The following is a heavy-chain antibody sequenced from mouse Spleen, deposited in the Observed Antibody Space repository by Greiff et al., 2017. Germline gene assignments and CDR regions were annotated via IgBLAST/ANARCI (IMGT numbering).Heavy chain of an antibody. J-gene: IGHJ3*01. CDR2: ISSGGSYT. Sequence: EVQVVESGGDLVKPGGSLKLSCAASGFTFSSYGMSWVRQTPDKRLEWVATISSGGSYTYYPDSVKGRFTISRDNAKNTLYLQMSSLKSEDTAMYYCADFYYDYDSWFAYWGQGTLVTVSA. CDR3: ADFYYDYDSWFAY. D-gene: IGHD2-4*01. CDR1: GFTFSSYG. V-gene: IGHV5-6*01.